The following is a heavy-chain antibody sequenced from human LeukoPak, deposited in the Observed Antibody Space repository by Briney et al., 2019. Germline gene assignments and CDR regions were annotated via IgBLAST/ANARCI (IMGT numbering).Heavy chain of an antibody. CDR1: GYSISSGYY. V-gene: IGHV4-38-2*01. J-gene: IGHJ4*02. CDR2: IYHSGST. Sequence: SETLSLTCAVSGYSISSGYYWGWIRQPPGKGLEWIGSIYHSGSTYYNPSLKSRVTISVDTSKNQFSLKLSSVTAADTAVYHCARHSRGEALWGQGTLVTVSS. CDR3: ARHSRGEAL. D-gene: IGHD6-13*01.